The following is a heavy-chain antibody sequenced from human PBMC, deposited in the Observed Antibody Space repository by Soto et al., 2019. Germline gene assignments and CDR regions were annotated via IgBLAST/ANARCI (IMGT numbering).Heavy chain of an antibody. CDR2: TFFRSKWHT. V-gene: IGHV6-1*01. J-gene: IGHJ6*02. D-gene: IGHD3-10*01. CDR3: AVTSNADYRNSYGMDV. CDR1: GDTVSSGNAA. Sequence: SQTLSLTCVISGDTVSSGNAAWNWIRQSPSSGLQWLGRTFFRSKWHTDYAVSLTGRVTITADTSKNQFSLQLESVTPEDTAVYFCAVTSNADYRNSYGMDVWGQGTTVTVSS.